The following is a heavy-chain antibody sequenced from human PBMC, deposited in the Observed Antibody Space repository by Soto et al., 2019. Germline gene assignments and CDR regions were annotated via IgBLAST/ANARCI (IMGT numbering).Heavy chain of an antibody. CDR2: IYYSGTT. J-gene: IGHJ4*02. Sequence: VQLQESGPGLVKPSQTLSLTCSVSDGSISSGEHYWSWIREYPGKVLEWIGYIYYSGTTYYSPSLQSRIIISVDTSNSQFSLKLSSVTAADTAVYYCARDFDGYGTIDCWGLGTLVTVSS. D-gene: IGHD2-8*01. CDR3: ARDFDGYGTIDC. CDR1: DGSISSGEHY. V-gene: IGHV4-31*03.